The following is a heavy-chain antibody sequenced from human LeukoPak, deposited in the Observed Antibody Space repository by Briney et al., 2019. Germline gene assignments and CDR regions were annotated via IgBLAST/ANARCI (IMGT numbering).Heavy chain of an antibody. CDR1: GYSISSGYY. CDR2: IYHSGST. D-gene: IGHD1-26*01. CDR3: ARVGATTLDWYFDL. Sequence: SETLSLTCTVPGYSISSGYYWGWIRQPPGKGLEWIGSIYHSGSTYYNPSLKSRVTISVDTSKNQFSLKLSSVTAADTAVYYCARVGATTLDWYFDLWGRGTLVTVSS. V-gene: IGHV4-38-2*02. J-gene: IGHJ2*01.